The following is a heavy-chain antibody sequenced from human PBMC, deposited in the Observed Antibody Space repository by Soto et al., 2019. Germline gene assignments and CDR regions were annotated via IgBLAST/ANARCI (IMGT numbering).Heavy chain of an antibody. V-gene: IGHV3-30*18. J-gene: IGHJ4*02. D-gene: IGHD2-2*01. CDR2: ISYDGSNK. CDR1: GFTFSSYG. CDR3: AKDPRIVLVPAALGN. Sequence: QVQLVESGRGVVQPGRSLRLSCAASGFTFSSYGMHWVRQAPGKGLEWVAVISYDGSNKYYADSVKGRFTISRDNSKNTLYLQMNSLRAEDTAVYYCAKDPRIVLVPAALGNWGQGTLVTVSS.